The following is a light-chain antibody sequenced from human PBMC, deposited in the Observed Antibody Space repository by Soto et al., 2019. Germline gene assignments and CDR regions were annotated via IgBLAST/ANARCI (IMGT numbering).Light chain of an antibody. J-gene: IGLJ1*01. Sequence: QSVLTQPHSASGTPGQRVTSSCSGSSSNIGANSLQWFQQLPGTAPKVLIYSSNHRPSGVPERFSGSKSGTSASLALSELQSDDEADYYCAAWDDSLNGHVFGTGTKLTVL. V-gene: IGLV1-44*01. CDR2: SSN. CDR3: AAWDDSLNGHV. CDR1: SSNIGANS.